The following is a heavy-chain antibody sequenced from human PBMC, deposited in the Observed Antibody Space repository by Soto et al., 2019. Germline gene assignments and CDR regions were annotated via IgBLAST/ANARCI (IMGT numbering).Heavy chain of an antibody. V-gene: IGHV3-66*01. CDR2: IYSGGST. Sequence: EVQLVESGGGLVQPGGSLRLSCAASGFTVSSNYMSWVRQAPGKGLEWVSVIYSGGSTYYADSVKGRFTISRDNSKNTLYLQMNSLRAEVTAVYYCASSGQLRFLEWSTYDYYGMDVWGQGTTVTVSS. CDR1: GFTVSSNY. D-gene: IGHD3-3*01. CDR3: ASSGQLRFLEWSTYDYYGMDV. J-gene: IGHJ6*02.